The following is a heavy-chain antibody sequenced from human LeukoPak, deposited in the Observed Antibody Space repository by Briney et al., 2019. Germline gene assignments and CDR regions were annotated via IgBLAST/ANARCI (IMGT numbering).Heavy chain of an antibody. V-gene: IGHV1-69*13. CDR2: IIPIFGTA. D-gene: IGHD3-10*01. CDR1: GGTFSSYA. CDR3: ARCGSGSHPADPYYYYMDV. Sequence: SVKVSCKASGGTFSSYAISWVRQAPGQGLEWMGGIIPIFGTANYAQKFQGRVTITADESTSTAYMELSSLRSEDTAVFYCARCGSGSHPADPYYYYMDVWGKGTTVTISS. J-gene: IGHJ6*03.